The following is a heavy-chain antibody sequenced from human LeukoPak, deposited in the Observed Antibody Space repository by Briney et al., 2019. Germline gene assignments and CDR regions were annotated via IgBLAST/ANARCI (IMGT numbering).Heavy chain of an antibody. J-gene: IGHJ3*02. CDR2: ISSSSSYI. V-gene: IGHV3-21*01. D-gene: IGHD3-22*01. CDR1: GFTFSSYS. CDR3: AKGDSSGYYPADAFDI. Sequence: GGSLRLSCAASGFTFSSYSMNWVRQAPGKGLEWVSSISSSSSYIYYADSVKGRFTISRDNAKNSLYLQMNSLRAEDTAVYYCAKGDSSGYYPADAFDIWGQGTMVTVSS.